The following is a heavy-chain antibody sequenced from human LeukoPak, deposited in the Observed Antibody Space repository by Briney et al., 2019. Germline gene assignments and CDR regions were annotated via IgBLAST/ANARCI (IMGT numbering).Heavy chain of an antibody. CDR2: IYYSGST. D-gene: IGHD3-16*02. CDR3: ARGHDYVWGSYRQNNWFDP. CDR1: GGSISSGDYY. V-gene: IGHV4-30-4*01. J-gene: IGHJ5*02. Sequence: SQTLSLTCTVSGGSISSGDYYWGWIRQPPGKGLEWIGYIYYSGSTYYNPSLKSRVTISVDTSKNQFSLKLSSVTAADTAVYYCARGHDYVWGSYRQNNWFDPWGQGTLVTVSS.